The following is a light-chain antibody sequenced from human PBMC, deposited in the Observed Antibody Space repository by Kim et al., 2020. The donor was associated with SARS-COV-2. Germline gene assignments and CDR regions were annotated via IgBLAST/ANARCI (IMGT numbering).Light chain of an antibody. V-gene: IGLV3-21*04. CDR3: QVWDSSSDHYV. CDR1: KIGGKN. J-gene: IGLJ1*01. CDR2: YDT. Sequence: SYELTQPPSVSVAPGQTARLTCGGNKIGGKNVNWYQQKPGQAPVTVIHYDTDRPSGVPERFSGSNSRNTATLTITRVEAGDEADYYCQVWDSSSDHYVFGTGTKVTVL.